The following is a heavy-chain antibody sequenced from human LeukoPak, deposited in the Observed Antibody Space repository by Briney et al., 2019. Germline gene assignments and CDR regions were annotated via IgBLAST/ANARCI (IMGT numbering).Heavy chain of an antibody. D-gene: IGHD6-6*01. CDR2: ISYDGSNK. V-gene: IGHV3-30*18. CDR1: GFTFSSYG. CDR3: AKDVEYSSSDYGMDV. J-gene: IGHJ6*02. Sequence: GGSLRLSCAASGFTFSSYGMHWVRQAPGKGLEWVAVISYDGSNKYYADSVKDRFTISRDNSKNTLYLQMNSLRAEDTAVYYCAKDVEYSSSDYGMDVWGQGTTVTVSS.